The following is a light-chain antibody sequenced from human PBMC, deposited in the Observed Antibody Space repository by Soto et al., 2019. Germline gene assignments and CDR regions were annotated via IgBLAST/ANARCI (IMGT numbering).Light chain of an antibody. J-gene: IGLJ2*01. CDR1: ISDVGGYNS. CDR3: SSYTSSSTLL. Sequence: QSALTQPASVSGSPGQSISISCTGTISDVGGYNSVSWYQQHPGKAPKLMIYDVTNRPSGVSNRFSGSKSGDTASLAISGLQAEDEADYYCSSYTSSSTLLFGGGTKLTVL. CDR2: DVT. V-gene: IGLV2-14*01.